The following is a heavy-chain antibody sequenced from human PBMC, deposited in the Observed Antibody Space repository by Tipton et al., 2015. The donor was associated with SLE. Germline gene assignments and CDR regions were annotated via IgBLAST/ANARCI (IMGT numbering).Heavy chain of an antibody. Sequence: LRLSCTVSGGSISSGGYYWSWIRQHPGKGLEWIGYMYHSGSTYYNPSLKSRVTISVDTSKNQFSLKLSSVTAADTAAYYCARAKLATDPLYFYYGMDVWGQGTTVTVSS. J-gene: IGHJ6*02. V-gene: IGHV4-31*03. D-gene: IGHD5-12*01. CDR1: GGSISSGGYY. CDR3: ARAKLATDPLYFYYGMDV. CDR2: MYHSGST.